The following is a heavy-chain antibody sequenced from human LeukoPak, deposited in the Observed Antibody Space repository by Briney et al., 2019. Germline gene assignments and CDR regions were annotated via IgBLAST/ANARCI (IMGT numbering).Heavy chain of an antibody. J-gene: IGHJ4*02. CDR3: ARHSITMVRGREFDY. Sequence: SETLSLTCTVSAGSISSSSYYWGWIRQPPGKGLEWIGSIYYSGSTYYNPSLKSRVTISVDTSKNQFSLKLGSVTAADTAVYYCARHSITMVRGREFDYWGQGTLVTVSS. CDR1: AGSISSSSYY. D-gene: IGHD3-10*01. CDR2: IYYSGST. V-gene: IGHV4-39*01.